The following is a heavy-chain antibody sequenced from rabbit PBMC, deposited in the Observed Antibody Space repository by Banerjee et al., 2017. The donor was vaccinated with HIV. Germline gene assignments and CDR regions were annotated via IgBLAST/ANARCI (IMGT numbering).Heavy chain of an antibody. Sequence: QEQLEESRGDLVKPEGSLTLTCKASGFDFSSSYWICWVRQAPGKGLEWIACIYTGDGDSYYASWAKGRFTISKTSSTTVTLQMTSLTAADTATYFCARDSSYGSSSAGYDLWGPGTLVTVS. CDR3: ARDSSYGSSSAGYDL. CDR1: GFDFSSSYW. D-gene: IGHD1-1*01. CDR2: IYTGDGDS. V-gene: IGHV1S45*01. J-gene: IGHJ4*01.